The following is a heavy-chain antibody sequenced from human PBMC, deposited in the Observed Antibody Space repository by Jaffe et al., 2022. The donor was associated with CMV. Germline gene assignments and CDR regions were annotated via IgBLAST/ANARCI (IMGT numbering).Heavy chain of an antibody. V-gene: IGHV4-59*08. Sequence: QMQLQESGPGLVKPSETLSLTCNVSGGSISRYYWSWIRQPPGKRLEWIGYVFFSGFTNYNPSLKSRVTMSVDTSKNQFSLELTSVTAADTAVYYCAGHPGAIRHFDYWGQGTLVTVSS. CDR2: VFFSGFT. J-gene: IGHJ4*02. CDR3: AGHPGAIRHFDY. CDR1: GGSISRYY. D-gene: IGHD3-10*01.